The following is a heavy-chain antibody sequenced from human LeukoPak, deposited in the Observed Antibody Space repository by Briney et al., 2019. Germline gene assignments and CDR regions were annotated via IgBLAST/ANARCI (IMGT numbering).Heavy chain of an antibody. J-gene: IGHJ4*02. Sequence: GRSLRLSCAASGFTFNTYGMHWVRQAPGKGLEWVAIISYDGSDEYYADSVKGRFTISRDNSKNTLSLQVHSLTAEDTAVYYCVASSGSYHYWGQGTLVTASS. D-gene: IGHD3-10*01. CDR2: ISYDGSDE. CDR1: GFTFNTYG. CDR3: VASSGSYHY. V-gene: IGHV3-30*03.